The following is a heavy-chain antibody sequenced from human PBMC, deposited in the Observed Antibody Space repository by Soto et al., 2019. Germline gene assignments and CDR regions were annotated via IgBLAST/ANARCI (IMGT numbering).Heavy chain of an antibody. J-gene: IGHJ6*03. Sequence: ASVKVSCKASGYTFTSYGISWVRQAPGQGLEWMGWISAYNGNTNYAQKLQGRVTMTTDTSTSTAYMELRSLRSDDTAVYYCARDDVDTAMVSRGNYYYMDVWGKGTTVTVSS. D-gene: IGHD5-18*01. V-gene: IGHV1-18*01. CDR3: ARDDVDTAMVSRGNYYYMDV. CDR2: ISAYNGNT. CDR1: GYTFTSYG.